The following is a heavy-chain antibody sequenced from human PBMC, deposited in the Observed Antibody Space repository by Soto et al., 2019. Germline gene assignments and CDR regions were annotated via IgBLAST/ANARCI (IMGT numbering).Heavy chain of an antibody. V-gene: IGHV4-59*01. J-gene: IGHJ4*02. CDR1: GDSISSYY. CDR2: IYYGGST. Sequence: PSETLSLTCTVSGDSISSYYWSWIRQPPGKGLEWIGYIYYGGSTNYNPSLKSRVTISVDTSKNQFSLKLSSVTAADTAVYYCARSNGAGSFVFNWGQGTLVTVSS. CDR3: ARSNGAGSFVFN. D-gene: IGHD6-13*01.